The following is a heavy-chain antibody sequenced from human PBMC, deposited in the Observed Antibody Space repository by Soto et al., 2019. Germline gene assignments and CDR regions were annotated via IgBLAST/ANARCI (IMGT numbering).Heavy chain of an antibody. J-gene: IGHJ4*02. CDR3: ARGIAPLEEVGLYYFDY. Sequence: SETLSLTCTVSGGSISSSSYYWGWIRQPPGKGLEWIGSIYYSGSTYYNPSLKSRVTISVDTSKNQFSLKLSSVTAADTAVYYCARGIAPLEEVGLYYFDYWGQGTLVTVSS. CDR2: IYYSGST. CDR1: GGSISSSSYY. V-gene: IGHV4-39*07. D-gene: IGHD3-16*01.